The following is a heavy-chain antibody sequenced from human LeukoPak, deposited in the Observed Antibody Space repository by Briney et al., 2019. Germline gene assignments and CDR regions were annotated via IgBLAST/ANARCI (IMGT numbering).Heavy chain of an antibody. V-gene: IGHV3-74*01. D-gene: IGHD3-22*01. J-gene: IGHJ4*02. CDR3: ARDPPLNYYDSSGYTEY. CDR1: GFTFDDYA. Sequence: GGSLRLSCAASGFTFDDYAMHWVRQAPGKGLEWVSGINSDGSSTSYADSVKGRFTISRDNAKNTLYLQMNSLRAEDTAVYYCARDPPLNYYDSSGYTEYWGQGTLVTVSS. CDR2: INSDGSST.